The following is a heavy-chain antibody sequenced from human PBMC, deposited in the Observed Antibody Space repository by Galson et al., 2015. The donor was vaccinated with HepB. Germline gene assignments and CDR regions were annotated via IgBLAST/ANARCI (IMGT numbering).Heavy chain of an antibody. V-gene: IGHV3-23*01. CDR1: GFTFSSYA. J-gene: IGHJ3*02. CDR3: TRIIDYSTSESGAFHI. CDR2: ISGGGGNA. Sequence: SLRLSCAASGFTFSSYAMAWVRQTPRKGLEWVSTISGGGGNAYYADSVKGQFTISRDNSKSTLYLQMSSLRAEDTALYYCTRIIDYSTSESGAFHIWGQGTMVTVSS. D-gene: IGHD3-10*01.